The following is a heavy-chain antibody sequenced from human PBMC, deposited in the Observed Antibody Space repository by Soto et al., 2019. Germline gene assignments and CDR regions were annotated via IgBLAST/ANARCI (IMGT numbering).Heavy chain of an antibody. J-gene: IGHJ5*02. CDR3: AKAAAAISDWFDP. CDR2: ISGSGGST. CDR1: GFTFINHA. V-gene: IGHV3-23*01. Sequence: GGSLRLSCAASGFTFINHAMSWVRQAPGKGLEWVSGISGSGGSTYYADSVKGRFTISRDNSKNTLYLQMNSLRAEDTAVYYCAKAAAAISDWFDPWGQGTLVTVSS. D-gene: IGHD2-2*01.